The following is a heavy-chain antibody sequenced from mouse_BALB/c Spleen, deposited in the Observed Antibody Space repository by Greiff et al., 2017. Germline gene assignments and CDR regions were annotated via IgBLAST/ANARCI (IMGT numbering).Heavy chain of an antibody. CDR3: ARGGGAMDY. Sequence: VKLMESGPGLVAPSQSLSITCTVSGFSLTGSGVNWVRQPPGKGLEWLGMIWGDGSTDYTSALKSRLSISKDNYKSQGFLKMNSLQTDDTARYYCARGGGAMDYWGQGTSVTVSS. V-gene: IGHV2-6-7*01. CDR2: IWGDGST. CDR1: GFSLTGSG. J-gene: IGHJ4*01.